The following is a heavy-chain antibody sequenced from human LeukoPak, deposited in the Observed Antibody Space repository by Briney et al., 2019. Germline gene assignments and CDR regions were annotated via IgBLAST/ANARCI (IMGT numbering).Heavy chain of an antibody. J-gene: IGHJ4*02. V-gene: IGHV3-7*01. CDR2: ISGDGNER. CDR1: GFTFSSYW. CDR3: VRDYRGGWNDY. D-gene: IGHD1-26*01. Sequence: GASLRPCCASSGFTFSSYWRSWVRQAPRGVQEIVAKISGDGNERYYVDSVKGRFTISRDNARISLYVQMNNVRVDGTAVYYCVRDYRGGWNDYWGQGTQVTVSS.